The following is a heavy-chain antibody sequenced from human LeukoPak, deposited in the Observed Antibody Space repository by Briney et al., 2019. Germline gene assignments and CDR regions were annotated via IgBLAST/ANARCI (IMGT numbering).Heavy chain of an antibody. Sequence: PGGSLRLSCAASGFTFSSYEMNWVRQAPGKGLEWVSYISSSGSTIYYADSVKGRFTISRDNAKNSLYLQMNGLRAEDTAVYYCARDKNQWLRLIGNWFDPWGQGTLVTVSS. CDR2: ISSSGSTI. V-gene: IGHV3-48*03. J-gene: IGHJ5*02. D-gene: IGHD5-12*01. CDR1: GFTFSSYE. CDR3: ARDKNQWLRLIGNWFDP.